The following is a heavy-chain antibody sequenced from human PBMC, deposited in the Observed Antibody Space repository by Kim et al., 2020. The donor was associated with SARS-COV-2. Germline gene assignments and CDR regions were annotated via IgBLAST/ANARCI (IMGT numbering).Heavy chain of an antibody. CDR2: ITHSGST. J-gene: IGHJ4*02. D-gene: IGHD4-17*01. Sequence: SETLSLTCAVYGGSLSGYYWNWIRQSPGKGLEWIGEITHSGSTNYNPSLKSRVTISVDTSKNQFSLKLSSVTAADTTIYYCARTSPSLTVHPDYWGQGTQVTVSS. CDR3: ARTSPSLTVHPDY. CDR1: GGSLSGYY. V-gene: IGHV4-34*01.